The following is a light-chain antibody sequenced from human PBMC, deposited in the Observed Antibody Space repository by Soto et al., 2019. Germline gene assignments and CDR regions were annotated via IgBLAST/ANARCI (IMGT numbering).Light chain of an antibody. J-gene: IGLJ3*02. V-gene: IGLV1-44*01. CDR1: SSNIGSNT. Sequence: QSALTQPPSASGTPGQRVTISCSGSSSNIGSNTVNWYRQLPGTAPKLLIYSNNQRPSGVPDRFSGSKSGTSASLAISGLQSEDEADYYCAAWDDSLNGFWVFGGGTKVTVL. CDR2: SNN. CDR3: AAWDDSLNGFWV.